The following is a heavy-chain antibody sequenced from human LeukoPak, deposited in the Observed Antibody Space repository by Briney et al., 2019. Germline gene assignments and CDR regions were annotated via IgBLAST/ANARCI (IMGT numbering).Heavy chain of an antibody. CDR2: INAGNGNT. Sequence: ASVKVSCKASGYTFTSYAMHWVRQAPGQRLEWMGWINAGNGNTKYSQTFQGRVTITRDTSASTAYMELSSLRSEDTAVYYCARFANIVVVPAAVNWFDPWGQGTLVTVSS. D-gene: IGHD2-2*01. CDR1: GYTFTSYA. V-gene: IGHV1-3*01. CDR3: ARFANIVVVPAAVNWFDP. J-gene: IGHJ5*02.